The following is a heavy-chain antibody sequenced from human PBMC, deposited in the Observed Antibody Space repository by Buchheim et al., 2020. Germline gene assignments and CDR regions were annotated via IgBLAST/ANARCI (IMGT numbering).Heavy chain of an antibody. V-gene: IGHV1-2*02. D-gene: IGHD3-22*01. J-gene: IGHJ4*02. CDR3: AKDKADAYYYDSSGYHTHYYFDY. CDR1: GYTFTGYY. CDR2: INPNSGGT. Sequence: QVQLVQSGAEVKKPGASVKVSCKASGYTFTGYYMHWVRQAPGQGPEWMGWINPNSGGTNYARNFQGRVAMTRDAPIFTAYMELSGLTSDDTAVYYCAKDKADAYYYDSSGYHTHYYFDYWGQGTL.